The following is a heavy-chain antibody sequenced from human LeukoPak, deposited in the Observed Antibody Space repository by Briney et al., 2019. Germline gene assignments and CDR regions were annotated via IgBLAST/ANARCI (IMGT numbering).Heavy chain of an antibody. CDR3: ARDRCSGGSCYGYYYGMDV. J-gene: IGHJ6*02. D-gene: IGHD2-15*01. CDR1: GFTFSSYA. Sequence: PGGSLRLSCAASGFTFSSYAMSWVRQAPGKGLEGVSAISGSGGSTYYADSVKGRFTISRDNSKDTLYLQMNSLRAEDTAVYYCARDRCSGGSCYGYYYGMDVWGQGTTVTVSS. CDR2: ISGSGGST. V-gene: IGHV3-23*01.